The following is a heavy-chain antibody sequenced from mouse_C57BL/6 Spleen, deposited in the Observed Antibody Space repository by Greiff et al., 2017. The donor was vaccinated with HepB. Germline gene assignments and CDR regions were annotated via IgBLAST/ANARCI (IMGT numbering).Heavy chain of an antibody. V-gene: IGHV1-55*01. CDR3: ARPYYYGSSYPLYAMDY. Sequence: QVQLQQSGAELVKPGASVKMSCKASGYTFTSYWITWVKQRPGQGLEWIGDIYPGSGSTNYNEKFKSKATLTVDTSSSTAYMQLSSLTSEDSAVYYCARPYYYGSSYPLYAMDYWGQGTSVTVSS. J-gene: IGHJ4*01. CDR2: IYPGSGST. CDR1: GYTFTSYW. D-gene: IGHD1-1*01.